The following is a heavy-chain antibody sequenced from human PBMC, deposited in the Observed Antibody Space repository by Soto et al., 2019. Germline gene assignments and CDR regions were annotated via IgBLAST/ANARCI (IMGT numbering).Heavy chain of an antibody. CDR2: INPNSGDT. Sequence: ASVKVSCKASGYTFTGYYMHWVRQAPGQGLEWMGWINPNSGDTNYAQKFQGWVTMTRDTSISTAYMELSRLRSDDTAVYYCASSANGGYLGYYYGMDVWGQGTTVTVSS. V-gene: IGHV1-2*04. CDR1: GYTFTGYY. J-gene: IGHJ6*02. D-gene: IGHD3-22*01. CDR3: ASSANGGYLGYYYGMDV.